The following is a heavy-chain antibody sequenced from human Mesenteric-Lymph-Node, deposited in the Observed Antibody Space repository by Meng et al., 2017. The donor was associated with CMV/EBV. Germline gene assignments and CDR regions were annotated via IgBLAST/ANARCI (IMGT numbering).Heavy chain of an antibody. D-gene: IGHD2-2*01. CDR3: ARVPSTRRWVFDY. J-gene: IGHJ4*02. CDR2: INPNSGGT. V-gene: IGHV1-2*02. CDR1: GYTFTGYY. Sequence: ASVKVSCKASGYTFTGYYMHWVRQAPGQGLEWMGWINPNSGGTNYAQKFQGRVTMTRDTSTSTVYMELSSLRSEDTAVYYCARVPSTRRWVFDYWGQGTLVTVSS.